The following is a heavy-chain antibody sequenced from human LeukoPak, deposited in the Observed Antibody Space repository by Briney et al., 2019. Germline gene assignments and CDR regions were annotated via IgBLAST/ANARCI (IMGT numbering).Heavy chain of an antibody. Sequence: SGTLSLTCTVSGGSISSYYWSWIRQPPGKGLEWIGYIYYSGSTNYNPSLKSRVTISVDTSKNQFSLKLSSVTAADTAVYYCARDNWNYGSSMDVWGQGTTVTVSS. CDR2: IYYSGST. D-gene: IGHD1-7*01. V-gene: IGHV4-59*01. CDR1: GGSISSYY. CDR3: ARDNWNYGSSMDV. J-gene: IGHJ6*02.